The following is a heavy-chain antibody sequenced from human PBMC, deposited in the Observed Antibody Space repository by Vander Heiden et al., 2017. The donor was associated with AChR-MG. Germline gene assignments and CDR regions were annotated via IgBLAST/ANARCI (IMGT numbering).Heavy chain of an antibody. CDR2: ISGSGGTT. CDR3: AKGTGRTSYGMDV. V-gene: IGHV3-23*01. Sequence: EVQLLESGGGLAQPGGSLRLSCAASGFTSSSYALSWVRQAPGKGLEWVSSISGSGGTTYYADSVKGRLTISRDNSKNTLYLQMNSLRAEDTALYYCAKGTGRTSYGMDVWGQGTTVTVSS. D-gene: IGHD1-1*01. J-gene: IGHJ6*02. CDR1: GFTSSSYA.